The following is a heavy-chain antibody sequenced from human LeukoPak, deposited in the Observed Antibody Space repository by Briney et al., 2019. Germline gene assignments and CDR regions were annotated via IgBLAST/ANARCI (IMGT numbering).Heavy chain of an antibody. CDR3: VKADYYDSSGSIFDI. J-gene: IGHJ3*02. D-gene: IGHD3-22*01. CDR1: GFTFDDYA. Sequence: PGRSLRLSCAASGFTFDDYAMHWVRQAPGKGLEWVSGISWNSGSIGYADSVKGRFTISRDNAKNSLYLQMNSLRAEDMALYYCVKADYYDSSGSIFDIWGQGTMVTVSS. V-gene: IGHV3-9*03. CDR2: ISWNSGSI.